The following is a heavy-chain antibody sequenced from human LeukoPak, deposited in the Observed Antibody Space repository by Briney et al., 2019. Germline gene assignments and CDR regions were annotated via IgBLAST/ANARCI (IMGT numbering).Heavy chain of an antibody. CDR3: ARRAGAYSHPYDY. CDR1: GFSFNNYV. D-gene: IGHD4/OR15-4a*01. CDR2: ISNSGGTT. V-gene: IGHV3-23*01. J-gene: IGHJ4*02. Sequence: GGSLRLSCVASGFSFNNYVMGWVRQAPGKGLDRVSVISNSGGTTYYADSVKGRFTISRDNSKNTLYLQMNSLRAEDTAVYYCARRAGAYSHPYDYWGQGTLVTVSS.